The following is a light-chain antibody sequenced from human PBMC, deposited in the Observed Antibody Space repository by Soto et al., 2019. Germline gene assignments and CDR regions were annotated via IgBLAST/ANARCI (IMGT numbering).Light chain of an antibody. J-gene: IGLJ1*01. CDR1: SSDVGNYNL. CDR2: EGS. Sequence: QSVLTQPASVSGSPGQSITISCTGTSSDVGNYNLVSWYQQHPGKAPNLMIYEGSKRPSGVSNRFSGSKSGNTASLTISILQAEDEADYYCCSYAGSSTYVFGTGTKVTVL. V-gene: IGLV2-23*01. CDR3: CSYAGSSTYV.